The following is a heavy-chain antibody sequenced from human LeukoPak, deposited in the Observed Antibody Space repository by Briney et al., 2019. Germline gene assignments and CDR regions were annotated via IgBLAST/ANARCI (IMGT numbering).Heavy chain of an antibody. J-gene: IGHJ4*02. D-gene: IGHD1-26*01. CDR1: GFTFSTYG. CDR3: ARDYGSVGATTPFDY. CDR2: ISYDGSNK. V-gene: IGHV3-30*03. Sequence: GGSLRLSCAASGFTFSTYGMHWVRQAPGKGLEWVAVISYDGSNKYYADSVKGRFTISRDNSKNTLYLQMNSLRAEDTAVYYCARDYGSVGATTPFDYWGQGTLVTVSS.